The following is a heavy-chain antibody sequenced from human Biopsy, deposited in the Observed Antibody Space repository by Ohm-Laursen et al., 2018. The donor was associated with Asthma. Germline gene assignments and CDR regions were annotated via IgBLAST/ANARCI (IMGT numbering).Heavy chain of an antibody. CDR2: IKHDGTEK. CDR1: GFTFSTSW. CDR3: ARSADYYDSTDYLDF. D-gene: IGHD3-22*01. J-gene: IGHJ4*01. V-gene: IGHV3-7*03. Sequence: SLRLSCTASGFTFSTSWMSWVRQVPGKGLEWVANIKHDGTEKNHVDSLKGRFTISRDNAKNSLYLQMQSLRPEDTAFYYCARSADYYDSTDYLDFWGRGTLVTVSS.